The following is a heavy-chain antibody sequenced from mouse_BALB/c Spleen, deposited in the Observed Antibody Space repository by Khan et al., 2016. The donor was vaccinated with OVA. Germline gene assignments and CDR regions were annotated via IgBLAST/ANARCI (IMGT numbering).Heavy chain of an antibody. CDR1: GYTFNSYY. D-gene: IGHD1-1*02. CDR2: INPSRGGT. Sequence: QVQLQQSGAELVKPGASVRLSCKASGYTFNSYYLYWVKQRPGQGLEWIGNINPSRGGTNFNEKFKSKATLTVDKSSSTAYIQLKSLTSEDSAVYYCTRSVYGSFAYWGQGTRVTVSA. V-gene: IGHV1-53*01. J-gene: IGHJ3*01. CDR3: TRSVYGSFAY.